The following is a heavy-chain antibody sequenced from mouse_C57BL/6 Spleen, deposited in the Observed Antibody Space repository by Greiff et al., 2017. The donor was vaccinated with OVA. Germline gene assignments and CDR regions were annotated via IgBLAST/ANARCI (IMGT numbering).Heavy chain of an antibody. CDR3: ASGGYCSSPYYFYY. CDR1: GYTFTGYW. J-gene: IGHJ2*01. Sequence: QVQLQQPGAELMKPGASVKLSCKATGYTFTGYWIEWVKQRPGHGLEWIGEILPGSGSTNYNEKFKGTATFTADTSSKPAYMKLSSLTTEDSAIYYCASGGYCSSPYYFYYWGQGTTLTVSS. CDR2: ILPGSGST. V-gene: IGHV1-9*01. D-gene: IGHD1-1*01.